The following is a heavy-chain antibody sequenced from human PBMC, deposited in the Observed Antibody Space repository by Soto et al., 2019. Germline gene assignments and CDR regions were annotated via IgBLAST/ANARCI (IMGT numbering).Heavy chain of an antibody. J-gene: IGHJ6*02. D-gene: IGHD6-13*01. V-gene: IGHV3-66*01. CDR1: GFTVSSNY. CDR2: IYSGGST. CDR3: ARIVAAAGTRLYYYYYYGMDV. Sequence: QPGGSLRLSCAASGFTVSSNYMSWVRQAPGKGLEWVSVIYSGGSTYYADSVKGRFTISRDNSKNTLYLQMNSLRAEDTAVYYCARIVAAAGTRLYYYYYYGMDVWGQGTTVTSP.